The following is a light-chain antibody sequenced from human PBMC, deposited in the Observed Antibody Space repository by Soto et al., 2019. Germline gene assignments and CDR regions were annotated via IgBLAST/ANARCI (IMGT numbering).Light chain of an antibody. J-gene: IGKJ1*01. CDR1: QSVSSY. V-gene: IGKV3-11*01. CDR2: DAS. CDR3: QQRSNWPRT. Sequence: EIVMTQSPATLSVSPGERATLSCRASQSVSSYLAWYQQKPGQAPRLLIYDASNRATGIPARFSGSGSGTDFTLTISSLEPEDFAVYYCQQRSNWPRTLGQGTKVDTK.